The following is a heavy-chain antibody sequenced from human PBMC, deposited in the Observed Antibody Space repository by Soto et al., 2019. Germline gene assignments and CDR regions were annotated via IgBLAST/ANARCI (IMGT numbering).Heavy chain of an antibody. D-gene: IGHD5-18*01. Sequence: TLSLTCAVSGGSISSCGYSWSWIRQPPGKGLEWIGYIYHSGSTYYNPSLKSRVTISVDRSKNQFSLKLSSVTAADAAVYYCARGMDTPPAYFDYWGQGALVTVSS. V-gene: IGHV4-30-2*01. CDR3: ARGMDTPPAYFDY. CDR1: GGSISSCGYS. J-gene: IGHJ4*02. CDR2: IYHSGST.